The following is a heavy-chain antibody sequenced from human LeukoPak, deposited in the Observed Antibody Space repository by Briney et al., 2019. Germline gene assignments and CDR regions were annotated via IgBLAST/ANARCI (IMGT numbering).Heavy chain of an antibody. D-gene: IGHD1-1*01. CDR1: GFTFSSYG. CDR2: IWYDGSNK. CDR3: ARAGPNDHRFDY. Sequence: GGSLRLSCAASGFTFSSYGMHWVRQAPGKGLEWVAVIWYDGSNKYYADSVRGRFTISRDISRNTLYLQMDSLRAEDTAVYYCARAGPNDHRFDYWGQGTLVTVSS. J-gene: IGHJ4*02. V-gene: IGHV3-33*01.